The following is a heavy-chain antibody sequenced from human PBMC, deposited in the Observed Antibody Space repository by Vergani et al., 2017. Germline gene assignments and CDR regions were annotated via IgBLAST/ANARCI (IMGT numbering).Heavy chain of an antibody. CDR1: GFTFSSYA. CDR2: IYSGGSST. CDR3: AQSSVEGTYGDYPFDY. V-gene: IGHV3-23*03. D-gene: IGHD4-17*01. Sequence: EVQLLESGGGLVQPGGSLRLSCAASGFTFSSYAMSWVRQAPGKGLEWVSVIYSGGSSTYYADSVKGRFTISRDNSKNTLYLQMNSLRAEDTAVYYCAQSSVEGTYGDYPFDYWGQGTLVTVSS. J-gene: IGHJ4*02.